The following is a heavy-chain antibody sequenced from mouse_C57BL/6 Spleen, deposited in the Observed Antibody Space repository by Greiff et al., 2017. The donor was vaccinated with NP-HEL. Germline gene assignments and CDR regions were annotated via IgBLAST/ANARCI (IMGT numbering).Heavy chain of an antibody. CDR1: GFTFSDYG. CDR3: ANYYGSSYGAMDY. V-gene: IGHV5-17*01. Sequence: DVHLVESGGGLVKPGGSLKLSCAASGFTFSDYGMHWVRQAPEKGLEWVAYISSGSSTIYYADTVKGRFTISRDNAKNTLFLQMTSLRSEDTAMYYCANYYGSSYGAMDYWGQGTSVTVSS. D-gene: IGHD1-1*01. CDR2: ISSGSSTI. J-gene: IGHJ4*01.